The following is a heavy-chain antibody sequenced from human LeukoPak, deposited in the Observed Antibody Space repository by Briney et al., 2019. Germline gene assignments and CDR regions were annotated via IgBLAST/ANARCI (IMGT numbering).Heavy chain of an antibody. D-gene: IGHD3-10*01. V-gene: IGHV1-69*01. CDR1: GGTFSSYA. CDR2: IIPIFGTA. CDR3: ASQTFGELFDSYNYYFDY. Sequence: ASVKVSCKASGGTFSSYAISWVRQAPGQGLEWMGGIIPIFGTANYAQKFQGRVTITADESTSTAYMELSSLRSEDTAVYYCASQTFGELFDSYNYYFDYWGQGTLVTVSS. J-gene: IGHJ4*02.